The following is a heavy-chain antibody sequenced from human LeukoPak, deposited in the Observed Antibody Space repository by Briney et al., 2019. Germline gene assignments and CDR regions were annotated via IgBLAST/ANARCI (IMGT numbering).Heavy chain of an antibody. Sequence: GGSLRLSCAASGFSFSSYAMSWVRQAPGKALEWVSGISGRDGSTFYADSVKGRFPISGDNYKNTLYLKMNSLRAEDMAVYYCAKDGGQGADYWGQGTLVSVSS. D-gene: IGHD3-16*01. V-gene: IGHV3-23*01. CDR1: GFSFSSYA. CDR2: ISGRDGST. CDR3: AKDGGQGADY. J-gene: IGHJ4*02.